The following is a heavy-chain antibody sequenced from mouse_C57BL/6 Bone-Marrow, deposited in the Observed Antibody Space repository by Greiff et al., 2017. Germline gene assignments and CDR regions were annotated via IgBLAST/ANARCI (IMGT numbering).Heavy chain of an antibody. CDR1: GFTFSDYG. D-gene: IGHD3-2*02. CDR2: ISNLAYSI. CDR3: ARGAAQATYAMDY. Sequence: EVQLVESGGGLVQPGGSLKLSCAASGFTFSDYGMAWVRQAPRKGPEWVAFISNLAYSIYYADTVTGRFTISRENAKNTLYLEMSSLRSEDTAMYYCARGAAQATYAMDYWGQGTSVTVSS. J-gene: IGHJ4*01. V-gene: IGHV5-15*01.